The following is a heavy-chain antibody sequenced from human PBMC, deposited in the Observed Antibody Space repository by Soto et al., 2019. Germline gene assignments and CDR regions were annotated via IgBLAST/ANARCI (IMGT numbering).Heavy chain of an antibody. D-gene: IGHD3-22*01. J-gene: IGHJ4*02. CDR2: LYYGRIA. CDR1: GDSISSYY. V-gene: IGHV4-59*01. CDR3: ALRSMAVVPEY. Sequence: QVQLQESGPGLVKPSETLSLTCAVSGDSISSYYCMWIRQPPGKGLESIGYLYYGRIANYNPSLKSRFTLSVDTSTNQCSLTLSSMTAADTAVYYCALRSMAVVPEYWGQGTLVTVSS.